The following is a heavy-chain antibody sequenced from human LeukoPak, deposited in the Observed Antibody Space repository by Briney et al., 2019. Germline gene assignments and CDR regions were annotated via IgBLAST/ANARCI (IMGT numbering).Heavy chain of an antibody. CDR2: ISGSGGST. CDR1: GFTFSSYA. V-gene: IGHV3-23*01. Sequence: GGSLRLSCAASGFTFSSYAMSWVRQAPGKGLEWVSAISGSGGSTYYADSVKGRFTISRDNSKNTLYLQMSSLRAEDTAVYYCAKDLRVATPSYYFDYWGQGTLVTVSS. D-gene: IGHD5-12*01. J-gene: IGHJ4*02. CDR3: AKDLRVATPSYYFDY.